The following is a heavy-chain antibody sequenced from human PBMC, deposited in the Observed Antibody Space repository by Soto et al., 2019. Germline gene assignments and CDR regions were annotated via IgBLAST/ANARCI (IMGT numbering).Heavy chain of an antibody. CDR3: AHRVRRAVFGLVTTTAIYFDF. D-gene: IGHD3-3*01. CDR1: GFSLTTSGVG. Sequence: QITLNESGPTVVKPTETLTLTCTFSGFSLTTSGVGVGWVRQSPGKAPEGLAFIYWDDDKRYSTSLKSRLTITKDTSKNQVVLTMANVDPADTATYYCAHRVRRAVFGLVTTTAIYFDFWGQGTPVVVSS. J-gene: IGHJ4*02. CDR2: IYWDDDK. V-gene: IGHV2-5*02.